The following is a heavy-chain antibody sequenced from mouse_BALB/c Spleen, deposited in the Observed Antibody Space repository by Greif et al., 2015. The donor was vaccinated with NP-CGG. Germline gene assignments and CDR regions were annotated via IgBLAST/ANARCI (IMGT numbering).Heavy chain of an antibody. D-gene: IGHD4-1*01. CDR2: IYPGDGDT. V-gene: IGHV1-87*01. J-gene: IGHJ4*01. Sequence: VQLQESGAELARPGASVKLSCKASGYTLTSYWMQWVKQRPGQGLEWIGAIYPGDGDTRYTQKFKGKATLTADKSSSTAYMQLSSLASEDSAVYYCARRGTGTAMDYWGQGTSVTVSS. CDR3: ARRGTGTAMDY. CDR1: GYTLTSYW.